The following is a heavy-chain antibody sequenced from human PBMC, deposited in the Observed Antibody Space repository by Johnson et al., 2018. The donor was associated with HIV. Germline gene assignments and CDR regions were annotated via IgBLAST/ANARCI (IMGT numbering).Heavy chain of an antibody. CDR2: INSDGSST. J-gene: IGHJ3*02. V-gene: IGHV3-74*01. D-gene: IGHD5-18*01. Sequence: VQLVESGGGLVQPGGSLRLSCAASGFTFSSYWMHWVRQAPGKGLVWVSRINSDGSSTSYADSVKGRFTISRDNAKNTLYLQMTSLRAEDTAVYYGGRGEYRYGYDAFDIWGQGTMVTVSS. CDR3: GRGEYRYGYDAFDI. CDR1: GFTFSSYW.